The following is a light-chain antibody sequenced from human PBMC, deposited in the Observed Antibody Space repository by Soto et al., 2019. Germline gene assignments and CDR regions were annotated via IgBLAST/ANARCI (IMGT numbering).Light chain of an antibody. J-gene: IGLJ2*01. CDR2: DVG. Sequence: QSALTQPRSVSGSPGQSVTISCTGTSSDVGGYNYVSWYQQHPDKAPKLMIYDVGKRPSGVPDRFSGSKSDNTASLTISGLQAEDKADYYCSSYAGTYTLVFGGGTKLTVL. V-gene: IGLV2-11*01. CDR3: SSYAGTYTLV. CDR1: SSDVGGYNY.